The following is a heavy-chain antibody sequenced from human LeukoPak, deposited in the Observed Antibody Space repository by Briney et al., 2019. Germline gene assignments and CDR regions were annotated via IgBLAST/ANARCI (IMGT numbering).Heavy chain of an antibody. Sequence: SETLSLTCAVYGGSFSGYYWSWIRQPPGKGLEWIGEINHSGSTNYNPSLKSRVTISVDTSKNQFSLKLSPVTAADTAVYYCARGRKGWQQLVRFFDYWGQGTLVTVSS. CDR1: GGSFSGYY. CDR3: ARGRKGWQQLVRFFDY. CDR2: INHSGST. J-gene: IGHJ4*02. D-gene: IGHD6-13*01. V-gene: IGHV4-34*01.